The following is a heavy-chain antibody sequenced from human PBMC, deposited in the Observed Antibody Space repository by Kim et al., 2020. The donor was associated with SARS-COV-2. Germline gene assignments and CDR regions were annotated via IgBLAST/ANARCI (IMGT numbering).Heavy chain of an antibody. CDR3: ARVHHQLLFWSGAPPDY. Sequence: ASVKVSCKASGYTFTSYGISWVRQAPGQGLEWMGWISAYNGNTNYAQKLQGRVTMTTDTSTSTAYMELRSLRSDDTAVYYCARVHHQLLFWSGAPPDYWGQGTLVTVSS. V-gene: IGHV1-18*01. CDR1: GYTFTSYG. J-gene: IGHJ4*02. CDR2: ISAYNGNT. D-gene: IGHD2-2*01.